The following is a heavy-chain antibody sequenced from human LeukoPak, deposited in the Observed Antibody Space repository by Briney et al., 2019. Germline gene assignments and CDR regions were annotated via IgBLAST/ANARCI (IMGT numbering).Heavy chain of an antibody. J-gene: IGHJ4*02. CDR1: GGSISSYY. Sequence: ASETLSLTCTVSGGSISSYYWSWIQQPPGKGLDWIGYIYYSGSTNYNPSLKSRVTISVDTSKNQFSLKLSSVTAADTAVYYCARDRCSGGSCYSDYWGQGTLVTVSS. D-gene: IGHD2-15*01. CDR2: IYYSGST. CDR3: ARDRCSGGSCYSDY. V-gene: IGHV4-59*01.